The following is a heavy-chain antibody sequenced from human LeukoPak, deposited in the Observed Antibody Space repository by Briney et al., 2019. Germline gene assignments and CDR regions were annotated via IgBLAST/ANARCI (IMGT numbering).Heavy chain of an antibody. CDR3: ARETAYYGSGSYRWFDP. CDR1: GGSISSGGYY. Sequence: TLSLTCTVSGGSISSGGYYWSWIRQHPGKGLEWIGYIYYSGSTYYNPSLKSRVTISVDTSKNQFSLKLSSVTAADTAVYYCARETAYYGSGSYRWFDPWGQGTLVTVSS. CDR2: IYYSGST. D-gene: IGHD3-10*01. V-gene: IGHV4-31*03. J-gene: IGHJ5*02.